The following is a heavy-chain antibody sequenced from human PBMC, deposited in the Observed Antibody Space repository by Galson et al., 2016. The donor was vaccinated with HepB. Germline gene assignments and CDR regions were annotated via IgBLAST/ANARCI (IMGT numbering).Heavy chain of an antibody. CDR1: GFIFSDYY. CDR2: ISSHGATI. CDR3: ARGKGGSFLDH. Sequence: SLRLSCAASGFIFSDYYMSWIRPTPGKGLEWLAHISSHGATIYYPDSLKGRFTISRDNAKNSLYLQMNSLRAEDTAVYYCARGKGGSFLDHWGQGAQVTVSS. J-gene: IGHJ4*02. V-gene: IGHV3-11*01. D-gene: IGHD1-26*01.